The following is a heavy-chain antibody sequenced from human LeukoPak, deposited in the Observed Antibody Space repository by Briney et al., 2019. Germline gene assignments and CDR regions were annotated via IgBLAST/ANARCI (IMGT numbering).Heavy chain of an antibody. CDR2: IRYDGSNK. CDR1: GFTFSSYG. CDR3: AKEKTYYDFWSQDYYFDY. D-gene: IGHD3-3*01. Sequence: PGVSLRLSCAASGFTFSSYGMHWVRQAPGKGLEWVAFIRYDGSNKYYADSVKGRFTISRDNSKNTLYLQMNSLRAEDTAVYYCAKEKTYYDFWSQDYYFDYWGQGTLVTVSS. J-gene: IGHJ4*02. V-gene: IGHV3-30*02.